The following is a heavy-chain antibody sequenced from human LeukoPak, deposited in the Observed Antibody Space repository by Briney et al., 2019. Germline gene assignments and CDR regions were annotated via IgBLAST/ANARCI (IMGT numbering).Heavy chain of an antibody. V-gene: IGHV6-1*01. J-gene: IGHJ6*02. Sequence: SQTLSLTCAISGDSVSSITAAWNWIRQSPSRGLEWLGRTYYRSKWYNDYAVSVRSRITINPDTSKNQFSLQLNSVTPEDTAVYYCTRQYSSGWSYYYGLDVWGQGILVTVSS. CDR2: TYYRSKWYN. D-gene: IGHD6-19*01. CDR1: GDSVSSITAA. CDR3: TRQYSSGWSYYYGLDV.